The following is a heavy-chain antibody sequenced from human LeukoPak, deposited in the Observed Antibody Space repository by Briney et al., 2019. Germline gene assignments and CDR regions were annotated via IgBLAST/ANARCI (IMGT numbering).Heavy chain of an antibody. J-gene: IGHJ4*02. CDR2: ISWNSGSK. CDR1: GSTFDNYA. D-gene: IGHD2-15*01. V-gene: IGHV3-9*03. CDR3: AKDVSLGFCSGGTCSAHFDF. Sequence: GRSLRLSCAASGSTFDNYAMHWVRQAPGKGLEWVSGISWNSGSKVYVDSVKGRFTISRDNAKNSLYLQMDSLRPEDMAFYYCAKDVSLGFCSGGTCSAHFDFWGQGTLVTVSS.